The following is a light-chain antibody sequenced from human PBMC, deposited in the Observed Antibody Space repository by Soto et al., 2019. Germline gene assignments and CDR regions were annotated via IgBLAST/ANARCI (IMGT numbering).Light chain of an antibody. J-gene: IGLJ1*01. CDR1: RSNIGSNP. Sequence: QSVLTQPPSASGTPGQTVTISCSGSRSNIGSNPVNWYQQLPGTAPKLLIDSNNQRPSGVPDRFSGSRSGTSASLAISGLQSEDEADYYCAAWDDSLYGRVFGTGTKLTVL. CDR2: SNN. CDR3: AAWDDSLYGRV. V-gene: IGLV1-44*01.